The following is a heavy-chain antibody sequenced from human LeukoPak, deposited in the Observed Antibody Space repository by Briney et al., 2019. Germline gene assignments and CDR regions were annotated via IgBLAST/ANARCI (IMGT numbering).Heavy chain of an antibody. CDR3: ARPRSAAGIRGPFDI. Sequence: ASVKVSCKASGYTFTSYYMHWVRQAPGQGLEWMGMINPSGGSTSYAQKFQGRVTMTRDTSTSTVYMELSSLRSEDTAVYYCARPRSAAGIRGPFDIWGQGTMVTVSS. D-gene: IGHD6-13*01. J-gene: IGHJ3*02. CDR2: INPSGGST. CDR1: GYTFTSYY. V-gene: IGHV1-46*01.